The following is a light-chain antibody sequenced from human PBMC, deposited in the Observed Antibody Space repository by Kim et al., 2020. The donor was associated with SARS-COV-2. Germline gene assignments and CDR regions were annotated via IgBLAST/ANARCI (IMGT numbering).Light chain of an antibody. Sequence: GLTQPPSVSKGLRQTATLTCTGNSNNVGNQGAAWLQQHQGHPPKLLSYRNNNRPSGISERLSASRSGNTASLTITGLQPEDEADYYCSAWDSSLSAWVFGGGTQLTVL. V-gene: IGLV10-54*01. CDR1: SNNVGNQG. CDR2: RNN. CDR3: SAWDSSLSAWV. J-gene: IGLJ3*02.